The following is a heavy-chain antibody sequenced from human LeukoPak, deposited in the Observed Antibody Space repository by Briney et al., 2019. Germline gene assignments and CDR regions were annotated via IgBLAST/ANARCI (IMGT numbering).Heavy chain of an antibody. CDR1: GFSFRSNW. Sequence: GGSLRLACSAPGFSFRSNWIGSVRQAPGRGLQWVANIKKDGGEKYYVDPVKGRFTISRENAKTSLYLQMNSLRAEDTAVYYCAIDAWELPLDAFDIWGKGTMVTVSS. CDR3: AIDAWELPLDAFDI. J-gene: IGHJ3*02. D-gene: IGHD1-26*01. V-gene: IGHV3-7*02. CDR2: IKKDGGEK.